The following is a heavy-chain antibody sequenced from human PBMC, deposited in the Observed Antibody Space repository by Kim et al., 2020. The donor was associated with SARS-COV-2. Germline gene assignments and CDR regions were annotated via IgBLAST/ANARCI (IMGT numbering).Heavy chain of an antibody. D-gene: IGHD3-22*01. Sequence: SLKSRVTIAVDTSKNQFSLKLSSVNAADTAVYYCARTRITMIVVVTHFDYWGQGTLVTVSS. CDR3: ARTRITMIVVVTHFDY. V-gene: IGHV4-31*02. J-gene: IGHJ4*02.